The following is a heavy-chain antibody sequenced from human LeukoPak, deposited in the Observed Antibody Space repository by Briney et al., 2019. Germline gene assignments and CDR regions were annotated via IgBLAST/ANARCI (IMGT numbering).Heavy chain of an antibody. CDR3: AAELYGVYTDCCTFHL. V-gene: IGHV1-58*01. Sequence: SGKVSCKTSGFTFSTSAVQRVRQARGQRLEWIGWIIVGSGATNYAQSLQGRFTITRDMSTNTAYMELSSLGSEDSAVYYCAAELYGVYTDCCTFHLWGQGTLVTVSS. J-gene: IGHJ3*01. CDR2: IIVGSGAT. D-gene: IGHD4-17*01. CDR1: GFTFSTSA.